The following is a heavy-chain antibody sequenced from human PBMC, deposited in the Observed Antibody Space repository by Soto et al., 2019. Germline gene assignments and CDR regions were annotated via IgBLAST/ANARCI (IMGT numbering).Heavy chain of an antibody. CDR3: ARDLQYSRLFYGMDV. CDR1: GGSISSGGYS. CDR2: IYYSGST. Sequence: QVQLQESGPGLVKPSQTLSLTCTVSGGSISSGGYSWSWIRQHPGKGLEWIGYIYYSGSTYYNPSLKSRVTISVDTSKNQFSLKLSSVTAADTAVYYCARDLQYSRLFYGMDVWGQGTTVTVSS. J-gene: IGHJ6*02. V-gene: IGHV4-31*03. D-gene: IGHD6-13*01.